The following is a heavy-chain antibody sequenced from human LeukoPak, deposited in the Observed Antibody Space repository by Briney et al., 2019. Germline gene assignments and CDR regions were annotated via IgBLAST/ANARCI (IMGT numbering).Heavy chain of an antibody. D-gene: IGHD3-10*01. J-gene: IGHJ5*02. CDR1: GFTFTNYW. Sequence: GESLKISCKGSGFTFTNYWIGWVRQMPGKGLEWMGIIYPGDSDTRYSPSFQGQVTISADKSISTAYLQWSSLKASDTAMYYCARALYGSGSYYKNWFDPWGQGTLVTVSS. CDR2: IYPGDSDT. V-gene: IGHV5-51*01. CDR3: ARALYGSGSYYKNWFDP.